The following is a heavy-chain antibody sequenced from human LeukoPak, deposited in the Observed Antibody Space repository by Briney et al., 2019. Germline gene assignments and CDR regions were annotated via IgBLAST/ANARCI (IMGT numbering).Heavy chain of an antibody. CDR3: AKAAGVSDAFDI. CDR1: GFTFSSYC. V-gene: IGHV3-30*18. Sequence: GGSLRLSCAASGFTFSSYCMHWVRQAPGKGLEWVAVISYDGSNKYYADSVKGRFTISRDNSKNTLYLQMNSLRAEDTAVYYCAKAAGVSDAFDIWGQGTMVTVSS. J-gene: IGHJ3*02. CDR2: ISYDGSNK. D-gene: IGHD2-8*01.